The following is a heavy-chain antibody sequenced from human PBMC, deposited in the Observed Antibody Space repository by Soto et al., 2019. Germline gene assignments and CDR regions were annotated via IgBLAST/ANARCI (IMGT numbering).Heavy chain of an antibody. CDR3: ARGWDAGY. Sequence: QVQLQESGPGLVKTSETLSVTCTVSGGSVSNGNYYWSWIRQPPGKGLEWIGYIHTTGSTNYNPSPKSRVTIPADRSWNLFSLRVNSVTAADLAVYYCARGWDAGYWGQGTLVTVSS. D-gene: IGHD6-19*01. V-gene: IGHV4-61*01. CDR2: IHTTGST. J-gene: IGHJ4*02. CDR1: GGSVSNGNYY.